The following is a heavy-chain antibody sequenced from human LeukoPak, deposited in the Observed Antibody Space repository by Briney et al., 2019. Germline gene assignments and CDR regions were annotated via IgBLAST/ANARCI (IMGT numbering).Heavy chain of an antibody. D-gene: IGHD3-3*01. V-gene: IGHV1-3*01. J-gene: IGHJ4*02. Sequence: ASVKVSCKASGYSFTSYAVHWVRQSPGQRLEWLGWINGGTGNTKYSQKFQGRLTITRDTSASTAYMELSSLRSEDTAVYYCATQGTYYDSYFDYWGQGTLVTVSS. CDR1: GYSFTSYA. CDR3: ATQGTYYDSYFDY. CDR2: INGGTGNT.